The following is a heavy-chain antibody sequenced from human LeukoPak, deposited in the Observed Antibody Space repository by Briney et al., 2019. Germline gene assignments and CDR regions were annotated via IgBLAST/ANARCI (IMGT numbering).Heavy chain of an antibody. V-gene: IGHV1-2*02. Sequence: ASVKVSCKASGYTFTGYYMHWVRQAPGQGLEWMGWINPNSGGTNYAQKFQGRVTMTRDTSISTAYMELSRLRSDDTAVYYSARAFNTHPGIAAADPHFDYWGQGTLVTVSS. CDR2: INPNSGGT. CDR1: GYTFTGYY. D-gene: IGHD6-13*01. CDR3: ARAFNTHPGIAAADPHFDY. J-gene: IGHJ4*02.